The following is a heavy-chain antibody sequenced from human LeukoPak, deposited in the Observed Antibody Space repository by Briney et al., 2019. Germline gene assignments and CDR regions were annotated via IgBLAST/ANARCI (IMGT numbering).Heavy chain of an antibody. V-gene: IGHV1-69*05. CDR2: IIPIFGTA. CDR3: ARVGRLFGSWGMDV. Sequence: ASVKVSCKASGGTFSSYAISWVRQAPGQGLEWMGGIIPIFGTANYAQKFQGRVTITTDESTSTAYMELSSLRSEDTAVYYCARVGRLFGSWGMDVWGKGTTVTVSS. D-gene: IGHD3-16*01. CDR1: GGTFSSYA. J-gene: IGHJ6*04.